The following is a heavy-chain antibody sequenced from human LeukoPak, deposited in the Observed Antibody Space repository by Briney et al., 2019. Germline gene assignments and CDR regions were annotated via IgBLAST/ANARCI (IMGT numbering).Heavy chain of an antibody. V-gene: IGHV3-11*04. J-gene: IGHJ4*02. CDR2: ISSSGSTI. Sequence: KPGGSLRLSCAASGFTFSDYYMSWIRQAPGKGLEWVSYISSSGSTIYYADSVKGRFTISRDNAKNSLYLQMNSLRAEDTAVYYCAWESSTSLTVDYWGQGTLVTVSS. CDR3: AWESSTSLTVDY. D-gene: IGHD2-2*01. CDR1: GFTFSDYY.